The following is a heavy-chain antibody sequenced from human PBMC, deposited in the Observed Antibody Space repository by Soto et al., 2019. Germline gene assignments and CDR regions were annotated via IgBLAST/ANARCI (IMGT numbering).Heavy chain of an antibody. CDR3: TAGLIVVVAASRLAGY. CDR1: GFSFDNAW. Sequence: EVQLVESGGGLLKPGESVRLSCAASGFSFDNAWMNWVRQAPGKGLEWVGRIQSTTYGEATDYAAPVKGRFTISRDHSTNTLYLHMNSLKAEDSAVYYCTAGLIVVVAASRLAGYWAQGPLVTVSS. V-gene: IGHV3-15*07. J-gene: IGHJ4*02. D-gene: IGHD2-21*01. CDR2: IQSTTYGEAT.